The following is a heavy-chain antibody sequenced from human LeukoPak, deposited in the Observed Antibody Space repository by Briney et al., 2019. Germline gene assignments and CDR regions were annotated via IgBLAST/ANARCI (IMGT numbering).Heavy chain of an antibody. D-gene: IGHD3-22*01. CDR2: ISYDGSNK. Sequence: GGSLRLSCAASGFTFSSYAMHWVRQAPGKGLEWVAVISYDGSNKYYADSVKGRFTISRDNSKNTLYLQMNSLRAEDTAVYYCARGLGLKYYYDSNGYYPPGYWGQGTLVTVSS. J-gene: IGHJ4*02. CDR1: GFTFSSYA. V-gene: IGHV3-30-3*01. CDR3: ARGLGLKYYYDSNGYYPPGY.